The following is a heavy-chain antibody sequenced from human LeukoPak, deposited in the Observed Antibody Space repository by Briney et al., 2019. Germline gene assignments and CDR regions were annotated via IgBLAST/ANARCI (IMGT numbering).Heavy chain of an antibody. CDR1: GFTFSSYG. Sequence: GGSLRLSCAASGFTFSSYGMHWVRQAPGKGLEWVAVIWYDGSNKYYADSVKGRFTISRDNSKNTLYLQMNSLRAEDTAVYYCARDYYDSSGYFDYWGQGTLVTVSS. V-gene: IGHV3-33*01. D-gene: IGHD3-22*01. CDR2: IWYDGSNK. J-gene: IGHJ4*02. CDR3: ARDYYDSSGYFDY.